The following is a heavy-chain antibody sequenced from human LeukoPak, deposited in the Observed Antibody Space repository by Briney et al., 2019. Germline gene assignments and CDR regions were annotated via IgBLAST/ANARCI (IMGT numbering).Heavy chain of an antibody. J-gene: IGHJ4*02. CDR3: AKDRETTASGTFDY. V-gene: IGHV3-30*18. CDR2: ISEDGINK. CDR1: GFTFSNYG. Sequence: PGGSLRLSCAASGFTFSNYGMHCVRQAPGKGLEWVAGISEDGINKCYADSVKARFTISRDNSNNTLFLQMNNLRADDTAVYYCAKDRETTASGTFDYWGQGALVTVSS. D-gene: IGHD6-13*01.